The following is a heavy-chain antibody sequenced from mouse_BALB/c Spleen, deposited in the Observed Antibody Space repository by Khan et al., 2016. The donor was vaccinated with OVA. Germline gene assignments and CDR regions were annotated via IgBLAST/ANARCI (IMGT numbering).Heavy chain of an antibody. CDR1: GYMFTSYY. V-gene: IGHV1S81*02. CDR3: TRSGYGSFVY. D-gene: IGHD2-2*01. CDR2: INPNNGGT. Sequence: LQESGVELVKPGASVKLSCKASGYMFTSYYMYWVKQRPGQGLEWIGEINPNNGGTNFNEKFKSKATLTVDKSSSTAYMQLSSLTSEDSAVYYCTRSGYGSFVYWGQGTLVTVSA. J-gene: IGHJ3*01.